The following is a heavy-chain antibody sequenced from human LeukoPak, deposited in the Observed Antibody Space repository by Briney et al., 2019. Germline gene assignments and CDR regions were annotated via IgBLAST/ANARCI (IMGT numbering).Heavy chain of an antibody. J-gene: IGHJ3*02. D-gene: IGHD6-13*01. V-gene: IGHV1-2*02. CDR3: ARAELIPLSSSWPDAFDI. Sequence: GASVKVSCKASGYSFTGHYMHWVRQAPGQGLEWMGWINPKSGGTNYAQKFQGRVTMTRDTSISTAYMDMSSLRSDDTAVYYCARAELIPLSSSWPDAFDIWGQGTMVTVSS. CDR2: INPKSGGT. CDR1: GYSFTGHY.